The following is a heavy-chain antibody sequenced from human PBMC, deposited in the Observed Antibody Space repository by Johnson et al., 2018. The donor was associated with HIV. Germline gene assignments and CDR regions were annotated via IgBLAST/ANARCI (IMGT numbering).Heavy chain of an antibody. V-gene: IGHV3-53*01. J-gene: IGHJ3*02. CDR3: ARDRGPLVVTAIHDGNSGAFDI. Sequence: EVQLVESGGGLIQPGGSLRLSCAASGFTVSRNYMSWVRQAPGKGLEWVSVIYSDGSTYYADSVKGRFTISRDNSKNTLYLQMNSLRAEDQAVYYCARDRGPLVVTAIHDGNSGAFDIWGQGTMVTVSS. D-gene: IGHD2-21*02. CDR1: GFTVSRNY. CDR2: IYSDGST.